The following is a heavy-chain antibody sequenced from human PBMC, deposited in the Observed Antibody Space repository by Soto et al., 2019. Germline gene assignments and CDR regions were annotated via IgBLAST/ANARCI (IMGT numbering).Heavy chain of an antibody. CDR2: IKQDGSEK. D-gene: IGHD3-22*01. V-gene: IGHV3-7*03. J-gene: IGHJ4*02. CDR3: ARDSYYYDSSGYYGY. Sequence: EVQLVESGGGLVQPGGSLRLSCAASGFTFSSYCMSWFRQAPGKWLEWVANIKQDGSEKYYVDSVKGRFTISRDNAKNSLYLQMNSLRAEDTAVYYCARDSYYYDSSGYYGYWGQGTLVTVSS. CDR1: GFTFSSYC.